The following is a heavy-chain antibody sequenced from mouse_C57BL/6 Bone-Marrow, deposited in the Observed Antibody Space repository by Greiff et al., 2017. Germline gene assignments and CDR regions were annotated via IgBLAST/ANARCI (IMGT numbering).Heavy chain of an antibody. CDR1: GFTFSSYG. CDR3: AREPTIVTTVFYWYFDV. Sequence: EVKLMESGGDLVKPGGSLKLSCAASGFTFSSYGMSWVRQTPDKRLEWVATISSGGSYTYYPDSVKGRFTISRDNANNTLYLQMSNLKSEDTAMYYCAREPTIVTTVFYWYFDVWGTGTTVTVSS. D-gene: IGHD2-5*01. V-gene: IGHV5-6*01. J-gene: IGHJ1*03. CDR2: ISSGGSYT.